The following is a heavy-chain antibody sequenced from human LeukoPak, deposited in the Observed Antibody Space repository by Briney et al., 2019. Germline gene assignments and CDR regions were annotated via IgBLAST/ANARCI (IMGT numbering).Heavy chain of an antibody. CDR2: IYYSGST. Sequence: PSETLSLTCTVSGGSISSYYWSWIRQPPGKGLEWIGYIYYSGSTNYNPSLKSRVTISVDTSKNQFSLKLSSVTAADTAVYYCARVKYVRDYYGMDVWGQGTTVTVSS. D-gene: IGHD2-2*01. CDR3: ARVKYVRDYYGMDV. V-gene: IGHV4-59*01. J-gene: IGHJ6*02. CDR1: GGSISSYY.